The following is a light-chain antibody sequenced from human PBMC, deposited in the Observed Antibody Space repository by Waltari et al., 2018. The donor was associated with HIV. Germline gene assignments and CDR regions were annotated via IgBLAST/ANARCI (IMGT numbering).Light chain of an antibody. J-gene: IGLJ3*02. CDR1: SGSVSTTYY. CDR3: VLYMGSGLRV. CDR2: STN. Sequence: QTVVTQEPSFSVSPGGTVTLTCGLSSGSVSTTYYPSWYQQTPGQAPRTLIYSTNPRSSGGPDRFSGSILGNKVALTITGAQADDESDYYCVLYMGSGLRVFGGGTKLTVL. V-gene: IGLV8-61*01.